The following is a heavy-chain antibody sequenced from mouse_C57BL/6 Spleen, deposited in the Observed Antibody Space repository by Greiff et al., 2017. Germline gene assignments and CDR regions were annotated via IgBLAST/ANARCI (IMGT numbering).Heavy chain of an antibody. D-gene: IGHD1-1*01. CDR2: IYPGDGDT. V-gene: IGHV1-80*01. CDR3: SRYWYYGRYFDV. Sequence: LVESGAELVKPGASVKISCKASGYAFSSYWMNWVKQRPGKGLEWIGQIYPGDGDTNYNGKFKGKATLTSDKSSSTAYMQLSSLTSEDSAVYFCSRYWYYGRYFDVWGTGTTVTVSS. CDR1: GYAFSSYW. J-gene: IGHJ1*03.